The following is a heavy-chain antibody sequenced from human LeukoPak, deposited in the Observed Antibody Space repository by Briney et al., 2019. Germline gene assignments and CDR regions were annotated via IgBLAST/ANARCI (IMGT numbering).Heavy chain of an antibody. J-gene: IGHJ3*02. CDR2: INYSGST. V-gene: IGHV4-30-4*08. D-gene: IGHD2-2*01. Sequence: SETLSLTCTVSGGSISSGDYYWSWIRQPPGKGLEWIGYINYSGSTYYNPSLKSRVTISVDTSKNQFSLKLSSVTAADTAVYYCARSYCSSTSCSLGAFDIWGQGTMVTVSS. CDR3: ARSYCSSTSCSLGAFDI. CDR1: GGSISSGDYY.